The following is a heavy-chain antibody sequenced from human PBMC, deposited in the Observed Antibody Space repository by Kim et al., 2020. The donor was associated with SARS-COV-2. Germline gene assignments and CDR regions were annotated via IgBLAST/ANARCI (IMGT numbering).Heavy chain of an antibody. V-gene: IGHV3-33*01. CDR3: ARGTYSSGLDYFDY. Sequence: GGSLRLSCAASGFTFSSYGMHWVRQAPGKGLEWVAVIWYDGSNKYYADSVKGRFTISRDNSKNTLYLQMNSLRAEDTAVYYCARGTYSSGLDYFDYWGQGTLVTVSS. CDR2: IWYDGSNK. CDR1: GFTFSSYG. D-gene: IGHD6-19*01. J-gene: IGHJ4*02.